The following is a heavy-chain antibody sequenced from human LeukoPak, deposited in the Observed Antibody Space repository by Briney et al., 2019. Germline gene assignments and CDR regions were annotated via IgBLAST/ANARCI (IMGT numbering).Heavy chain of an antibody. CDR2: IYYTGT. CDR3: ARSPGGYYDSSGALDY. Sequence: SETLSLTCTVSGGSVSDYYWSWIRQSPGKGLEWIGYIYYTGTSYNPSLKSRVTISVDTSKNQFSLKLSSVTAADTAVYYCARSPGGYYDSSGALDYWGQGTLVTVSS. CDR1: GGSVSDYY. J-gene: IGHJ4*02. V-gene: IGHV4-59*02. D-gene: IGHD3-22*01.